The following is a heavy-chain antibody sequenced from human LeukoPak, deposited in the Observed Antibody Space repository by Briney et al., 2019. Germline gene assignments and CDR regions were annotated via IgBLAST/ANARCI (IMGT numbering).Heavy chain of an antibody. J-gene: IGHJ4*02. CDR3: ARQKPIRFGEPRQPSIDY. Sequence: SETLSLTCTVSGGSISSSSYYWGWIRQPPGKGLEGFVSIYYSGSTYYNPSLKSRVTISVDTSKNQFSLKLSSVTAADTAVYYCARQKPIRFGEPRQPSIDYWGQGTLVTVSS. CDR1: GGSISSSSYY. D-gene: IGHD3-10*01. CDR2: IYYSGST. V-gene: IGHV4-39*01.